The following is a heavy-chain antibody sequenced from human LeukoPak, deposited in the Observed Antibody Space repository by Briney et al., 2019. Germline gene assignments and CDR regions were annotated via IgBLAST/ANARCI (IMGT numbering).Heavy chain of an antibody. V-gene: IGHV3-74*01. CDR3: ARASSGWSHDAFDI. J-gene: IGHJ3*02. D-gene: IGHD6-19*01. Sequence: GGSLRLSCAASGFTFSSYWMHWVRQAPGKGRVWVSRINSDGSSTIYADSVKGRFTISRDNAKNTLYLQMNSLRAEDTAVYYCARASSGWSHDAFDIWGQGTMVTVSS. CDR1: GFTFSSYW. CDR2: INSDGSST.